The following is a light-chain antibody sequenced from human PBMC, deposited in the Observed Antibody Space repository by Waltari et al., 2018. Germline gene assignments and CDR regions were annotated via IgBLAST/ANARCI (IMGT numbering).Light chain of an antibody. V-gene: IGKV3-15*01. Sequence: EIVMTQSPATLSVSPGHRSTLSCRASQSVLSNLAWYQQRPGQAPRLLIYGASTRATGIPARFSGSGSGTEFTLTISSMQSEDFAVYYCQQYNNWPRTFGQGTKVEIK. CDR1: QSVLSN. J-gene: IGKJ1*01. CDR2: GAS. CDR3: QQYNNWPRT.